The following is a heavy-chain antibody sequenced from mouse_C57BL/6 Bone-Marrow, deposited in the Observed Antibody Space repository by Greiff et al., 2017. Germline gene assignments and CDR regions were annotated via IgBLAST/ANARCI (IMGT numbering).Heavy chain of an antibody. V-gene: IGHV1-42*01. D-gene: IGHD2-3*01. CDR2: INPSTGGT. CDR3: ARSRWLRFAY. CDR1: GYSFTGYY. Sequence: EVQLVESGPELVKPGASVKISCKASGYSFTGYYMNWVKQSPEKSLEWIGEINPSTGGTTYNQKFKAKATLTVDKSSSTAYMQLKSLTSEDSAVYYWARSRWLRFAYWGQGTLVTVSS. J-gene: IGHJ3*01.